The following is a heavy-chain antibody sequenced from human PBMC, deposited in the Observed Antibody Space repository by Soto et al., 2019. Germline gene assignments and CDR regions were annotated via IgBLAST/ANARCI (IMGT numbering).Heavy chain of an antibody. D-gene: IGHD4-17*01. CDR2: MYHSGSI. V-gene: IGHV4-38-2*01. J-gene: IGHJ4*02. CDR3: GRQKGGGIYGDYVAD. CDR1: GYSISSGYY. Sequence: PSETLSLTCAVSGYSISSGYYWGCLRQPPGKGLEWIGHMYHSGSIYYNPSLQSRATISMNTSKNEFSLKLTSVTAADTAVYYCGRQKGGGIYGDYVADWGQGTLVTVSS.